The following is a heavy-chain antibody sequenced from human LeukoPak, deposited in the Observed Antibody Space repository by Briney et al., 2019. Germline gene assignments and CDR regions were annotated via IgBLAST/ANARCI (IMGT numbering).Heavy chain of an antibody. CDR1: GGSLSSGSYY. J-gene: IGHJ6*04. V-gene: IGHV4-61*01. CDR3: ARDSYGMDV. CDR2: IYYSGST. Sequence: PSETLSLTCTVSGGSLSSGSYYWRWLRQPPGKGLEWIGYIYYSGSTNYNPSLKSRVTISVDTSKNQFSLKLSSVTAADTAVYYCARDSYGMDVWGKGTTVTVSS.